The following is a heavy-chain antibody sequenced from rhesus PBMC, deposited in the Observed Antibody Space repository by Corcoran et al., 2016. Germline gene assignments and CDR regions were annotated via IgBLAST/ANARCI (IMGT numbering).Heavy chain of an antibody. V-gene: IGHV3S16*01. CDR1: GFTFSSYG. CDR3: TSEYCTSTTCYP. D-gene: IGHD2-2*01. J-gene: IGHJ5-1*01. CDR2: ISSASSYI. Sequence: EVQLVESGGGLVQPGGSLRLSCAASGFTFSSYGMSWVRRAPGQGLEWVSSISSASSYIYYAASVKGRFTISRDNAKNSLSLQMNSLRAEDTAVYYCTSEYCTSTTCYPWGPGVLVTVSS.